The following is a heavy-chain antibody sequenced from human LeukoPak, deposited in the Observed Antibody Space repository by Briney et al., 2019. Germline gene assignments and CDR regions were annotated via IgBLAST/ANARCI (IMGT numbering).Heavy chain of an antibody. V-gene: IGHV4-39*01. CDR2: IYYSGST. Sequence: SETLSLTCTVSGGSISSSSYYWGWIRHPPGKGLEWIGSIYYSGSTYYNPSLKSRVTISVDTSKNQSSLKLSSVTAADTAVYYCARQRAYGDYHFDYWGQGTLVTVSS. J-gene: IGHJ4*02. D-gene: IGHD4-17*01. CDR3: ARQRAYGDYHFDY. CDR1: GGSISSSSYY.